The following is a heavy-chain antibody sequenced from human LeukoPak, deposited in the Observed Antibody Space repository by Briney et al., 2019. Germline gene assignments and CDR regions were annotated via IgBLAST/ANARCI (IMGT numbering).Heavy chain of an antibody. Sequence: GGSLRLSCAASGFSFTGFAMNWARQAPGRGLEWVSVVSGSGGTTHYADSVKGRFTISRDNFKNTVSLQMNSLRAEDTAVYYCAKKRYENGTSAAGYLDVCGEGTTVIVSS. V-gene: IGHV3-23*01. CDR3: AKKRYENGTSAAGYLDV. CDR2: VSGSGGTT. J-gene: IGHJ6*03. D-gene: IGHD1-26*01. CDR1: GFSFTGFA.